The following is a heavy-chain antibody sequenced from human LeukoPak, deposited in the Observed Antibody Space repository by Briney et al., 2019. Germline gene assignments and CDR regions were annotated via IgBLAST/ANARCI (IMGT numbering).Heavy chain of an antibody. J-gene: IGHJ3*02. V-gene: IGHV3-66*01. CDR3: ARIVAGGAFDI. Sequence: GGSLRLSCAASGFTVSSNYMSGVRQAPGKGLEWVSVIYSGGSTYHADSVKGRFTISRDNSKNTLYLQMNSLRDEDTAVYYCARIVAGGAFDIWGQRTMVTVSS. D-gene: IGHD1-26*01. CDR2: IYSGGST. CDR1: GFTVSSNY.